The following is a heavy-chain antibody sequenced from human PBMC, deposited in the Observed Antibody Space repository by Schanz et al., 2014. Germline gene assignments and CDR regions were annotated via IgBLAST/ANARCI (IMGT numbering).Heavy chain of an antibody. Sequence: EVQLVESGGGLVKPGGSLRLSCAASGFTFSSYWMSWVRQAPGKGLEWVANIKQDGSERYYVDSVKGRFTISRDNAKNSLYLQMNSLRAEDTAVYYCERFQSPRQPFDYWGQGTLVTVSS. D-gene: IGHD2-2*01. V-gene: IGHV3-7*01. CDR1: GFTFSSYW. J-gene: IGHJ4*02. CDR2: IKQDGSER. CDR3: ERFQSPRQPFDY.